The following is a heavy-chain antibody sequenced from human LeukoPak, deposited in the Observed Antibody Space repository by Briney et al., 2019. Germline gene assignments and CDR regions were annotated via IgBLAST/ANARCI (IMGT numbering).Heavy chain of an antibody. J-gene: IGHJ6*02. CDR3: ARDGDKAQGLSFFYGLDV. CDR2: TSYDGSNK. Sequence: GGSLRLSCAASGFTFSSYAMYWVRQAPGKGLEWVAVTSYDGSNKYYADSVKGRFTISRDNSKHTLYLQMNSLRAEDTAVYYCARDGDKAQGLSFFYGLDVWGQGTTVIVSS. D-gene: IGHD7-27*01. CDR1: GFTFSSYA. V-gene: IGHV3-30-3*01.